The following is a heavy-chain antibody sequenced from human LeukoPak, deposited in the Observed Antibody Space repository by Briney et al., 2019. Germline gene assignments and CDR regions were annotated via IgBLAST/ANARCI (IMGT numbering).Heavy chain of an antibody. CDR1: GFTFSDYY. V-gene: IGHV3-11*06. Sequence: GGSLRLSCAASGFTFSDYYMSWIRRAPGKGLEWVSYISSSSGYTSYADSVKGRFTISRDNAKNSLYLQMNSLRDEDTAVYYCATVWGSYRDRKAYFDYWGQGTLVTVSS. J-gene: IGHJ4*02. D-gene: IGHD3-16*02. CDR2: ISSSSGYT. CDR3: ATVWGSYRDRKAYFDY.